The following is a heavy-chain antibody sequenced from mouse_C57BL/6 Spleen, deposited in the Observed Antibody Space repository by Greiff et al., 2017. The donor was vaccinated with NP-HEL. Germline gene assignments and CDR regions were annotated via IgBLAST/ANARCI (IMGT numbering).Heavy chain of an antibody. D-gene: IGHD1-1*01. CDR1: GYAFTNYL. V-gene: IGHV1-54*01. CDR2: INPGSGGT. CDR3: AKDPFTTVVATPYAMDY. J-gene: IGHJ4*01. Sequence: QVQLQQSGAELVRPGTSVKVSCKASGYAFTNYLIEWVKQRPGQGLEWIGVINPGSGGTNYNEKFKGKATLTADKSSSTAYMQLSSLTSEDSAVYFCAKDPFTTVVATPYAMDYWGQGTSVTVSS.